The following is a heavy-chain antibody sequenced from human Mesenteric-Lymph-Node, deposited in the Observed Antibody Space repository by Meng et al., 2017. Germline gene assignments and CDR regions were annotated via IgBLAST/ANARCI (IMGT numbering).Heavy chain of an antibody. V-gene: IGHV4-34*01. Sequence: VQLQQWGAGLLKPSGTLSLTCAVYGGSVSGYYWSWIRQPPGKGLEWIGEINHSGSTNYNPSLKSRVTISVDTSKNQFSLKLSSVTAADTAVYYCARGRSDWFDPWGQGTLVTVSS. CDR2: INHSGST. CDR1: GGSVSGYY. CDR3: ARGRSDWFDP. J-gene: IGHJ5*02.